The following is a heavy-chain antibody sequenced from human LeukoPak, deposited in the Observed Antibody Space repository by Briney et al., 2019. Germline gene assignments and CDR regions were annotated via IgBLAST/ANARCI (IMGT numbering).Heavy chain of an antibody. Sequence: ASVKVSCKASGYTFTGYYMHWVRQAPGQGLEWMGWINPSGGSTSYAQKFQGRVTMTRDMSTSTVYMELSSLRSEDTAVYYCARDSYGGSYPDAFDIWGQGTMVTVSS. V-gene: IGHV1-46*01. CDR1: GYTFTGYY. D-gene: IGHD1-26*01. CDR2: INPSGGST. CDR3: ARDSYGGSYPDAFDI. J-gene: IGHJ3*02.